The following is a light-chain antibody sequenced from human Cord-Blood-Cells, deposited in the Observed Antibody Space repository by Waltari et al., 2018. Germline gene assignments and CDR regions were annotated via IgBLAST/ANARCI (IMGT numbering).Light chain of an antibody. CDR2: DAS. J-gene: IGKJ4*01. V-gene: IGKV1-13*02. Sequence: AIQSTQYPSSLPAPAGDRVTITGRASDGISSTLAWYQQKPGKPHKLLIYDASSLGSGVPAGFRGGGAGTDFTLTCSGLQPDVVAAYDCQQFKSYPLPSGAGTKV. CDR3: QQFKSYPLP. CDR1: DGISST.